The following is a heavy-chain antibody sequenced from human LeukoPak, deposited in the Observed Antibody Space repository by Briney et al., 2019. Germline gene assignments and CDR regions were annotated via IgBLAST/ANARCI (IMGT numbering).Heavy chain of an antibody. CDR2: INPDGSTT. CDR1: GFTFSSYW. CDR3: VRSRGGNADFGY. J-gene: IGHJ4*02. V-gene: IGHV3-74*01. D-gene: IGHD4-23*01. Sequence: PGGSLRLSCAASGFTFSSYWMHWVRQAPGKGLMWVSRINPDGSTTTYADSVKGRFTISRDNAKNTLYLQMNSLRAEDTAVYYCVRSRGGNADFGYWGQGTLVTVSS.